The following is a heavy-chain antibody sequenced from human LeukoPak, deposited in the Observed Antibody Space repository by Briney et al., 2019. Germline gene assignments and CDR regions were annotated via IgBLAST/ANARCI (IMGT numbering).Heavy chain of an antibody. D-gene: IGHD6-19*01. CDR1: GGTFSSYA. Sequence: SVKVSCKAAGGTFSSYAISWVRQAPGQGLEWMGGIIPLYDTTNYAQKDQGRVTINADESTSTAYMELSSLRSEDTAVYYCARGCSGWDREFDYWGQGTLVTVSS. V-gene: IGHV1-69*01. CDR3: ARGCSGWDREFDY. J-gene: IGHJ4*02. CDR2: IIPLYDTT.